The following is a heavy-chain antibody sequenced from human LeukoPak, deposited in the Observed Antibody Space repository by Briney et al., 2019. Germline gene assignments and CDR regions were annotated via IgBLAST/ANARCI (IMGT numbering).Heavy chain of an antibody. Sequence: SETLSLTCAVYGGSFSGYYWSWIRQPPGKGLEWIGEINHSGSTNYNPSLKSRVTISVDTSKNQFSLKLSSVTAADTAVYYCARNPYYDILTGNSGAQALNAFDIWGQGTMVTVSS. V-gene: IGHV4-34*01. D-gene: IGHD3-9*01. CDR1: GGSFSGYY. J-gene: IGHJ3*02. CDR2: INHSGST. CDR3: ARNPYYDILTGNSGAQALNAFDI.